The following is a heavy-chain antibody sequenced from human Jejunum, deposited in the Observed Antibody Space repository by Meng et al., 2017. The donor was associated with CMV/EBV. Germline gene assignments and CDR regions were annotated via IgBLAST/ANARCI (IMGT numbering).Heavy chain of an antibody. V-gene: IGHV1-8*01. CDR3: ATGVADFEY. CDR1: GYTFTSYD. J-gene: IGHJ4*02. D-gene: IGHD6-19*01. Sequence: QSGGEVKSPGAQVKVSCKASGYTFTSYDINWVRQGTGQGLEWMGWMNPNRGTTGYAQKFQGRVTMTRNISKSTAYMDLSSLRSEDTAVYYCATGVADFEYWGQGTLVTVSS. CDR2: MNPNRGTT.